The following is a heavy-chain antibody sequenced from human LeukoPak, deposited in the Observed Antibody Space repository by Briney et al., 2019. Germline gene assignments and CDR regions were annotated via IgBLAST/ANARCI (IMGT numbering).Heavy chain of an antibody. CDR2: IRGSGSDT. D-gene: IGHD4-17*01. J-gene: IGHJ3*02. CDR1: GFTFSSSA. Sequence: GGSLRLSCAASGFTFSSSAMSWVRQAPGKGLEWVSAIRGSGSDTYYADSVKGRFTISRDNSKNTLYLQMNSLRAEDTAVYYCARLNDYADAFDIWGQGTMVTVSS. CDR3: ARLNDYADAFDI. V-gene: IGHV3-23*01.